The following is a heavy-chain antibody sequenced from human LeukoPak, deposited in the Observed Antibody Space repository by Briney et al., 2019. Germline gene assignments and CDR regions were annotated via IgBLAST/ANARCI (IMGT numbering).Heavy chain of an antibody. J-gene: IGHJ5*02. CDR3: ATHFDGPHPEGNSRLKWFDP. Sequence: SETLSLTCTVSGASISSYYWSWIRQPPGKGLEWIGCIYDSGTTYYNPSLKSRVTISMDTSKNQLSLKLSSVTAADTAVFYCATHFDGPHPEGNSRLKWFDPWGQGTLATVSS. D-gene: IGHD1-1*01. CDR1: GASISSYY. CDR2: IYDSGTT. V-gene: IGHV4-59*08.